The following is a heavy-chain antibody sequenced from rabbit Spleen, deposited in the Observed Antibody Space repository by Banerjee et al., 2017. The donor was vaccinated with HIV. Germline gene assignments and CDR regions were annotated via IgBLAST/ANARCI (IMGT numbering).Heavy chain of an antibody. D-gene: IGHD1-1*01. V-gene: IGHV1S45*01. CDR2: VYTGSSGNT. Sequence: QEQVVESGGGLVQPEGSLTLTCTASGFSLSASDFIYWVRQAPGKGLEWIACVYTGSSGNTYYASWAKGRFAISKTSSTTVTLQMTDLTAADTATYFCARDTSSSFSSYGMDLWGQGTLVTVS. J-gene: IGHJ6*01. CDR3: ARDTSSSFSSYGMDL. CDR1: GFSLSASDF.